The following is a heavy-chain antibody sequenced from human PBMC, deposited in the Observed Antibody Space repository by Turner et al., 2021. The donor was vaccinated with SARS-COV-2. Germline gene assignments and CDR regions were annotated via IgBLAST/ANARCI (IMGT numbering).Heavy chain of an antibody. CDR2: ICYSGST. V-gene: IGHV4-59*01. D-gene: IGHD1-1*01. Sequence: QVQLQESGPGLVNPSETLSLTCTVSGVSISTDCWSWVRQSPEKGLEWIAYICYSGSTHYNPSLKSRVTISLDTSKKQFSVKLSSVTAADTAVYYCARHQGSTSGYDHGMNVWGQGTAVIVSS. CDR1: GVSISTDC. CDR3: ARHQGSTSGYDHGMNV. J-gene: IGHJ6*02.